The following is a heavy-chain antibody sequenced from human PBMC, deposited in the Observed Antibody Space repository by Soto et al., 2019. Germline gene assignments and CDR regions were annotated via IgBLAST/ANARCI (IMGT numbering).Heavy chain of an antibody. J-gene: IGHJ1*01. D-gene: IGHD4-17*01. CDR2: ISSSSSTI. CDR3: ARSDYGDYGEYFQH. Sequence: GGSLRLSCAASGFTFSSYSMNWVRQAPGKGLEWVSYISSSSSTIYYADSVKGRFTISRDNAKNSLYLQMNSLRAEDTAVYYCARSDYGDYGEYFQHWGQGTLVTVSS. CDR1: GFTFSSYS. V-gene: IGHV3-48*01.